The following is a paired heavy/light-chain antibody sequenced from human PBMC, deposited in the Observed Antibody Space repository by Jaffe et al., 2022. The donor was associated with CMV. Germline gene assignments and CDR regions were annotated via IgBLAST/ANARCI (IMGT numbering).Heavy chain of an antibody. Sequence: EVQLVESGGGLVQPGGSLKLSCAASGFSFNDSAMHWVRQASGKGLEWLGRIRGKANNYATAYAASLKGRFTISRDDSKNTAYLQMNSLETEDTALYYCTRHGTFTSPFDYWGQGTLVTVSS. V-gene: IGHV3-73*02. CDR2: IRGKANNYAT. CDR1: GFSFNDSA. D-gene: IGHD2-2*01. CDR3: TRHGTFTSPFDY. J-gene: IGHJ4*02.
Light chain of an antibody. Sequence: DIVMTQTPLSLSVTPGQPASISCKSSQSLLYSDGKTYLFWYLLKPGQPPQLLIYEVSNRFSGVPDRFSGSGSGTDFTLKISRVEAEDVGVYYCMQNIQLPRTFGQGTKVEIK. CDR1: QSLLYSDGKTY. V-gene: IGKV2D-29*01. CDR2: EVS. J-gene: IGKJ1*01. CDR3: MQNIQLPRT.